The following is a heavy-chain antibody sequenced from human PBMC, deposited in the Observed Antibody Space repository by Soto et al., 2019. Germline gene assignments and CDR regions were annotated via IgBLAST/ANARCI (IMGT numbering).Heavy chain of an antibody. CDR3: ASDSVSYRCYGSAFDN. V-gene: IGHV3-33*01. J-gene: IGHJ3*02. CDR2: IGHDGSSK. D-gene: IGHD5-12*01. CDR1: GFTFSRYG. Sequence: QVQLVESGGGVVQPGRSLRLSCAASGFTFSRYGMNWVRQAPGKGLEWVAGIGHDGSSKYYADSVKGRLTIFRDNSKNTLNVQMNNLRVENTAVYYCASDSVSYRCYGSAFDNWGQGTRVTVSS.